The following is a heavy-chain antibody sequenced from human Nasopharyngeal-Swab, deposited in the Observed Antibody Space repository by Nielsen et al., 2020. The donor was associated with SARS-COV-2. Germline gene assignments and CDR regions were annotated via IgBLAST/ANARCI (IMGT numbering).Heavy chain of an antibody. J-gene: IGHJ5*02. CDR2: IKSKTDGGTT. CDR3: TTDGMVRVS. D-gene: IGHD3-10*01. V-gene: IGHV3-15*01. Sequence: IRQPPGKGLEWVGRIKSKTDGGTTDYAAPVKGRFTISRDDSKNTLYLQMNSLKTEDTAVYYCTTDGMVRVSWGQGTLVTVSS.